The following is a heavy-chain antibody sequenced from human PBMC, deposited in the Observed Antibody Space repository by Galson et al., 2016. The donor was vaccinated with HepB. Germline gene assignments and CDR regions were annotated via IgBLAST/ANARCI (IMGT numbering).Heavy chain of an antibody. Sequence: SVKVSCKASGYSFSTHGINWVRQAPGQGLEWMGWISTYNGNTEYAQRLQGRVTMTREPSTSTAYMELRSLRSDDTAVYYCARDIFGRRTFIDQLWSDSYYHYGMDVWGQGTTVTVSS. CDR3: ARDIFGRRTFIDQLWSDSYYHYGMDV. CDR2: ISTYNGNT. J-gene: IGHJ6*02. CDR1: GYSFSTHG. V-gene: IGHV1-18*01. D-gene: IGHD5-18*01.